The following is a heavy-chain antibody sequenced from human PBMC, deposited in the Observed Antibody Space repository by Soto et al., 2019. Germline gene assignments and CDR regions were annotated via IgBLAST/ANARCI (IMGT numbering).Heavy chain of an antibody. D-gene: IGHD2-15*01. Sequence: SVKVSCKASRFTSTTSAVQWVRQARGQRLEWIGWIVVDSGNTKYAQNFQGRVTITRDMSTRTVYMELSSLRSEDTAVYYCGGPGVYCSGDRCYRYALYVWGQGTTVTVSS. V-gene: IGHV1-58*01. J-gene: IGHJ6*02. CDR2: IVVDSGNT. CDR1: RFTSTTSA. CDR3: GGPGVYCSGDRCYRYALYV.